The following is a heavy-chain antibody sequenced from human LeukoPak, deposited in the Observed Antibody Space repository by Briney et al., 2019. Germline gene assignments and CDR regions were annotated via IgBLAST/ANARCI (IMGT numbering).Heavy chain of an antibody. Sequence: GGSLRLSCAASGFTFSSYWMHWVRQAPGKGLVWVSRINTDGSSTSYADSVKGRFTISRDNAKNTLYLQMNSLRAEDTAVYYCARDAPDDCSSTSCYYYYMDVWGKGTTVTVSS. CDR1: GFTFSSYW. V-gene: IGHV3-74*01. D-gene: IGHD2-2*01. CDR2: INTDGSST. J-gene: IGHJ6*03. CDR3: ARDAPDDCSSTSCYYYYMDV.